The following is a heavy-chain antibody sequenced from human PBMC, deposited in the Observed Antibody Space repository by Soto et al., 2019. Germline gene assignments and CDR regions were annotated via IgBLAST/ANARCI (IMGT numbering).Heavy chain of an antibody. Sequence: ASEILSLNRRVAGGSITRGDSYQSWIRQPPGKGLEWIGYIYYSGSTYYNPSLKSRVTISVDTSKNQFSLKLSSVTAADTAVYYCARDIIVGATTWGQGTLVTVSS. CDR3: ARDIIVGATT. V-gene: IGHV4-30-4*01. CDR2: IYYSGST. D-gene: IGHD1-26*01. CDR1: GGSITRGDSY. J-gene: IGHJ5*02.